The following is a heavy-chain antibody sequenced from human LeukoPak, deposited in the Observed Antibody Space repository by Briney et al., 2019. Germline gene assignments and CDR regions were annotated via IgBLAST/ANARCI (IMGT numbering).Heavy chain of an antibody. D-gene: IGHD3-10*01. J-gene: IGHJ5*02. CDR3: ATYGSGSYYLANWFDP. CDR1: GGTFSSYA. Sequence: SEKVSCKASGGTFSSYAISWVRQAPGQGLEWMGGIIPIFGTANYAQKFQGRVTITADESTSTAYMELSSLRSEDTAVYYCATYGSGSYYLANWFDPWGQGTLVTVSS. V-gene: IGHV1-69*13. CDR2: IIPIFGTA.